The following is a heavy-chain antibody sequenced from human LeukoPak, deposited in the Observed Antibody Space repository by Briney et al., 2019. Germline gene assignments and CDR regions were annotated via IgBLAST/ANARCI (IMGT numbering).Heavy chain of an antibody. J-gene: IGHJ3*02. CDR2: INPNSGGT. CDR3: ARDRRSSPRYDAFDI. Sequence: PVASVKVSCKASGYTFTGYYMHWVRQAPGQGLEWMGWINPNSGGTNYAQKFQGRVTMTRDTPISTAYMELSRLRSDDTAVYYCARDRRSSPRYDAFDIWGQGTMVTVSS. D-gene: IGHD6-13*01. CDR1: GYTFTGYY. V-gene: IGHV1-2*02.